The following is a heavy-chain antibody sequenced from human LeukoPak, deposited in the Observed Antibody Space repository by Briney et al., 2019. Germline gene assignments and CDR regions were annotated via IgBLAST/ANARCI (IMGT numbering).Heavy chain of an antibody. CDR2: IYHSGST. CDR1: GGSISRSNW. Sequence: ETLSLTCAVSGGSISRSNWWSWVRQPPGKGLEWIGEIYHSGSTNYNPSLKSRVNISVDKSKNQFSLKLSSVTAADTAVYYCARALTTVTQYYFDYWGQGTLVTVSS. CDR3: ARALTTVTQYYFDY. J-gene: IGHJ4*02. V-gene: IGHV4-4*02. D-gene: IGHD4-17*01.